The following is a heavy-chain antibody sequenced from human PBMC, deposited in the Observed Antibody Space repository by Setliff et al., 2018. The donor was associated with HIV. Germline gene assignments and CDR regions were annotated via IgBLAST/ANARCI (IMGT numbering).Heavy chain of an antibody. J-gene: IGHJ4*02. D-gene: IGHD1-26*01. CDR3: AAATTLDY. V-gene: IGHV4-61*09. CDR1: GGSVNSGSYY. CDR2: IFTSGST. Sequence: PSETLSLTCTVSGGSVNSGSYYWSWIRQPAGEGLEWIGHIFTSGSTTYYNQSLKSRVTISVDTSKNQFSLKLSSVTAADTAVYYCAAATTLDYWGQGTLVTVSS.